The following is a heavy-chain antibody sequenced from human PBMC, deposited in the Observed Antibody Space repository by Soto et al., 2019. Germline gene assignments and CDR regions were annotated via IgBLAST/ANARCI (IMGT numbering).Heavy chain of an antibody. CDR3: ARSGWARWWFDP. CDR2: IYHSGST. D-gene: IGHD6-19*01. V-gene: IGHV4-4*02. CDR1: GGSISSSNW. J-gene: IGHJ5*02. Sequence: QVQLQESGPGLVKPSGTLSLTCAVSGGSISSSNWWSWVRQPPGKGLEWIGEIYHSGSTNYNPSLTRRVNISVDKSKNQFSLKLSSVTAADTAVYYCARSGWARWWFDPWGQGTLVTVSS.